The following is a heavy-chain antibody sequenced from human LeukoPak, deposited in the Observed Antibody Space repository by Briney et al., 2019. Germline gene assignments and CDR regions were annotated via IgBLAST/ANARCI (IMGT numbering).Heavy chain of an antibody. D-gene: IGHD3-10*01. CDR1: GGFFSGYY. Sequence: PSETLSLTCAVYGGFFSGYYWSWIRQPPGKGLEWIGEINHSGSTNYNPSLKSRVTISVDTSKNQFSLKLSYVTAADTAVYYCARRKVRGVIGYWGQGTLVTVSS. CDR3: ARRKVRGVIGY. V-gene: IGHV4-34*01. J-gene: IGHJ4*02. CDR2: INHSGST.